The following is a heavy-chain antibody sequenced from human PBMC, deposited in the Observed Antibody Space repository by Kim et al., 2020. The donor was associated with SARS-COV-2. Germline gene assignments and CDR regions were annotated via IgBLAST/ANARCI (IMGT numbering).Heavy chain of an antibody. CDR3: ARHFGYSYGPNFDY. J-gene: IGHJ4*02. V-gene: IGHV5-10-1*01. D-gene: IGHD5-18*01. Sequence: SPSYQGQVTISADKSISTAYLQWSSLKASDTAMYYCARHFGYSYGPNFDYWGQGTLVTVSS.